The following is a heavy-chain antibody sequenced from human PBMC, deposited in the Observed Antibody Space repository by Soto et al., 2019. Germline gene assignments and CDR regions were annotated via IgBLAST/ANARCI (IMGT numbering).Heavy chain of an antibody. Sequence: QVQLQESGPGLVKPSQTLSLTCTVSGGSISSGGYYWSWIRQHPGKGLEWIGYIYYSGSTYYNPSLKSRVTISVDTSKYQFSLKLSSVTAADTAVYYCARAWYYYDSSGYYYYYYGMDVWGQGTTVTVSS. CDR2: IYYSGST. V-gene: IGHV4-31*03. D-gene: IGHD3-22*01. CDR3: ARAWYYYDSSGYYYYYYGMDV. CDR1: GGSISSGGYY. J-gene: IGHJ6*02.